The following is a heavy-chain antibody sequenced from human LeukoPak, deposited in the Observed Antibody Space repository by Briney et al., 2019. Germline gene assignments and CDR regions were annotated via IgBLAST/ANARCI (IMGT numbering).Heavy chain of an antibody. CDR3: ASESVGYTYFDC. D-gene: IGHD5-12*01. J-gene: IGHJ4*02. Sequence: PGGSLRLSCAASGFTFTSHAIHWVRQAPGQRLEWMGWMNADNGITQYSQNFQGRVTITRDTYASTAYMELSSLRSEDTAVYYCASESVGYTYFDCWGQGAQVTVSS. CDR2: MNADNGIT. V-gene: IGHV1-3*01. CDR1: GFTFTSHA.